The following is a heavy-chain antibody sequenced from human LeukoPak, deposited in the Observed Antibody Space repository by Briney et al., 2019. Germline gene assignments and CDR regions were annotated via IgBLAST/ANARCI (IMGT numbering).Heavy chain of an antibody. J-gene: IGHJ5*02. CDR1: GFTFSRYW. Sequence: PGGSLRLSCADSGFTFSRYWMHWVRQTPGKGLVWVSCICADGSVTRYADSVKGRFTISRDNTKSTLYLQMHSLRAEDTAVYYCATAGGDGSRMGFDPWGQGTLVTVSS. V-gene: IGHV3-74*01. CDR3: ATAGGDGSRMGFDP. D-gene: IGHD2-15*01. CDR2: ICADGSVT.